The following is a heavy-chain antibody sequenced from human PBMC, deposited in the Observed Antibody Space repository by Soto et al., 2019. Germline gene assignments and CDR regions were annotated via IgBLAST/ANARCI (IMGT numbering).Heavy chain of an antibody. CDR3: ANLPGIAVAGTWFDP. Sequence: ASVKVSCKASGGTFSSYAISWVRQAPGQGLEWMGGIIPIFGIANYAQKFQGRVTITADESTSTAYMELSSLRSEDTAVYYCANLPGIAVAGTWFDPWGQGTLVTVSS. CDR2: IIPIFGIA. CDR1: GGTFSSYA. V-gene: IGHV1-69*13. D-gene: IGHD6-19*01. J-gene: IGHJ5*02.